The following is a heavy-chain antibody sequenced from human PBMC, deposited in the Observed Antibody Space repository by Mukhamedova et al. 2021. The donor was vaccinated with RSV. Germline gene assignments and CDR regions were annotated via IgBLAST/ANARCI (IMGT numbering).Heavy chain of an antibody. CDR3: ARGGIFDCSGGSCYFDY. V-gene: IGHV1-18*01. Sequence: APGQGLEWMGWISAYNGNTNYAQKLQGRVTMTTDTSTSTAYMELRSLRSDDTAVYFCARGGIFDCSGGSCYFDYWGQGTLVTVS. J-gene: IGHJ4*02. D-gene: IGHD2-15*01. CDR2: ISAYNGNT.